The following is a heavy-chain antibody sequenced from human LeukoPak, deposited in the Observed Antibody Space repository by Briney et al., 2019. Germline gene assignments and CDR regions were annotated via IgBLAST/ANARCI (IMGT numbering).Heavy chain of an antibody. Sequence: SCKASGYILSSYNMHWVRQAPGKGLEWVAFIRYDGNNKYYTDSVKGRFTISRDNSKNTLYLQMNSLRAEDTAVYYCATKGYTYPSYWGQGTLVTVSS. D-gene: IGHD5-18*01. CDR3: ATKGYTYPSY. V-gene: IGHV3-30*02. CDR2: IRYDGNNK. CDR1: GYILSSYN. J-gene: IGHJ4*02.